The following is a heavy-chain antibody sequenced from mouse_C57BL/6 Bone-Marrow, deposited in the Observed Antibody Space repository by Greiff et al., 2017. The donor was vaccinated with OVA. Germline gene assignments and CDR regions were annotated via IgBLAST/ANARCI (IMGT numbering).Heavy chain of an antibody. V-gene: IGHV1-63*01. CDR1: GYTFTNYW. CDR3: ARAGVPWYFDV. Sequence: QVQLQQSGAELVRPGTSVKMSCKASGYTFTNYWIGWAKQRPGHGLEWIGDIYPGGGYTNYNEKFKGKATLTADKSSSTAYMQFSSLTSEDSAIDYCARAGVPWYFDVWGTGTTVTVSS. J-gene: IGHJ1*03. CDR2: IYPGGGYT.